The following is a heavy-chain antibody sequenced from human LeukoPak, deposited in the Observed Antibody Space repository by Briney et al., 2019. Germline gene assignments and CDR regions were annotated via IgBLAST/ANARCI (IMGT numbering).Heavy chain of an antibody. V-gene: IGHV3-21*01. Sequence: GGSLRLSCAASGFTFSSYSMNWVRQAPGKGLEWVSSISSSSSYIYYADSVKGRFTISRDNAKNSLYLQMNSLRAEDTAVYYCARDGGNYYDSSGYPDYWGQGTLVTVSS. CDR3: ARDGGNYYDSSGYPDY. CDR1: GFTFSSYS. D-gene: IGHD3-22*01. CDR2: ISSSSSYI. J-gene: IGHJ4*02.